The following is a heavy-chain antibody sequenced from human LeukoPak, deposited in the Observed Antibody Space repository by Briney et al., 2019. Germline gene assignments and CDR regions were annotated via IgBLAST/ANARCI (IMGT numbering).Heavy chain of an antibody. J-gene: IGHJ4*02. CDR1: GFTFSSYG. CDR2: IYSGGST. V-gene: IGHV3-66*01. CDR3: ARLVATISFDY. D-gene: IGHD5-12*01. Sequence: GGSLRLSCAASGFTFSSYGMHWVRQAPGKGLEWVSVIYSGGSTYYADSVKGRFTISRDNSKNTLYLQMNSLRAEDTAVYYCARLVATISFDYWGQGTLVTVSS.